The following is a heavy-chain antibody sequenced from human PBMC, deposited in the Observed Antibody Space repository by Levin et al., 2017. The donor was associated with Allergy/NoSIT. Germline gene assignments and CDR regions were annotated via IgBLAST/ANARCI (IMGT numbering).Heavy chain of an antibody. CDR2: IYSSGST. V-gene: IGHV4-61*01. CDR3: ARDLYDAVDI. CDR1: SGSVSSGSYY. D-gene: IGHD2-15*01. J-gene: IGHJ3*02. Sequence: SETLSLTCTVSSGSVSSGSYYWSWIRQPPGKGLEWIGYIYSSGSTTYNPSLKSRATMSIDKSKNQFSLRLSSVTAADTSVYYCARDLYDAVDIWGPGTMDTVSS.